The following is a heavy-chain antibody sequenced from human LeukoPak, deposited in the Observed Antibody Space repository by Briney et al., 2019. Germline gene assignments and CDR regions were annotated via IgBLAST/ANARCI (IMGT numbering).Heavy chain of an antibody. J-gene: IGHJ4*01. CDR2: ISSDGSIK. D-gene: IGHD6-13*01. V-gene: IGHV3-30*04. CDR1: GFTLTVFP. CDR3: VRDPGMAAAGTSHFDF. Sequence: PGGSLRLSCAASGFTLTVFPMHWVRQAPGHGMEWVAMISSDGSIKYYADSVRGRFTISGDKSKDAVYLETNSLRSDDTAVYYCVRDPGMAAAGTSHFDFWGQGTLLIVSS.